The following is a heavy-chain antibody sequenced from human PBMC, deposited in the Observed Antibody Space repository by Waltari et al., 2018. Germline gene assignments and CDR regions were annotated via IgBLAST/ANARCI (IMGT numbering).Heavy chain of an antibody. V-gene: IGHV1-69*12. J-gene: IGHJ5*02. CDR3: ARVAARGARWFDP. Sequence: QVQLVQSGAEVKKPGSSVKVSCQASGGTFSSYAISWVRQAPEQGDGGKGGVMSILDTAKYATQFMGRVAITAEESMSVAYMELSSLGTEDTAGYYCARVAARGARWFDPWGQGTLVTVSS. D-gene: IGHD6-6*01. CDR1: GGTFSSYA. CDR2: VMSILDTA.